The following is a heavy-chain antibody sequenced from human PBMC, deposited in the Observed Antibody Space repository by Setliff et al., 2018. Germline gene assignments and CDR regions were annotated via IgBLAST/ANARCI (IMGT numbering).Heavy chain of an antibody. D-gene: IGHD6-13*01. CDR3: ARAAGYSSSWYHYYYGMDV. CDR2: IYRNGNT. J-gene: IGHJ6*02. CDR1: GGSISSHY. Sequence: SETLSLTCTVSGGSISSHYWGWIRQSPGEGLEWIGSIYRNGNTYYNPSLKSRVTISVDTSKNQLSLKLNSVTAADTAVYYCARAAGYSSSWYHYYYGMDVWGQGTTVTVSS. V-gene: IGHV4-59*04.